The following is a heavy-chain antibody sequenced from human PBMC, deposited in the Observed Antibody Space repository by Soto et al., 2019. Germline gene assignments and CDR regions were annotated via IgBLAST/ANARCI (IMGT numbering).Heavy chain of an antibody. CDR3: ARGFPLWFDP. CDR1: GGSISSYY. V-gene: IGHV4-59*12. CDR2: IYYSGST. Sequence: PSETLSLTCTVSGGSISSYYWGWIRQPPGKGLEWIGYIYYSGSTNYNPSLKSRVTLSVDTSKNQFSLKLSSVTAADTAVYYCARGFPLWFDPWGQGTLVTVSS. D-gene: IGHD3-16*02. J-gene: IGHJ5*02.